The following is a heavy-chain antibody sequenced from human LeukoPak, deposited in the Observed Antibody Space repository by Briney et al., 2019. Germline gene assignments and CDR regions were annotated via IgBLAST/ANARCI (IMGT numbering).Heavy chain of an antibody. CDR3: AKDRVGAMLYFDS. Sequence: GGSLRLSCAASGFTFSTYAMHWVRQAPGKGLEWVAAISYDGPNKRYADSVKGRFTISRDNSKNTLYLQINSLRAEDTAVYYCAKDRVGAMLYFDSWGQGTLVTVSS. J-gene: IGHJ4*02. CDR2: ISYDGPNK. D-gene: IGHD1-26*01. CDR1: GFTFSTYA. V-gene: IGHV3-30*04.